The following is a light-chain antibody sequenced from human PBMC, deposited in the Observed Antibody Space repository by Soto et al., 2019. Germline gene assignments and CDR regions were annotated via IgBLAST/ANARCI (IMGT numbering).Light chain of an antibody. CDR1: QSVLYSSNNKNY. CDR2: WAS. CDR3: QQYESTPPT. J-gene: IGKJ2*01. V-gene: IGKV4-1*01. Sequence: DIVMTQSPDSLAVSLGERATINCKSSQSVLYSSNNKNYLAWYQQRPRQPPKLLIYWASTRESGVPDRFSGSGSGTDFTLTITRLQAEDVSVYYCQQYESTPPTFGQGTKLEIK.